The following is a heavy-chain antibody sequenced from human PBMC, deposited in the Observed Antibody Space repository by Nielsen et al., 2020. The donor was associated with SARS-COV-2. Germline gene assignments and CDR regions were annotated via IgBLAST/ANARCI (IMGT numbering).Heavy chain of an antibody. CDR2: IYPGDSDT. V-gene: IGHV5-51*01. CDR3: ARQGPLGYSYGYSDY. D-gene: IGHD5-18*01. Sequence: WIRQPPGKGLEWMGIIYPGDSDTRYSPSFQGQVTISADKSISTAYLQWSSLKASDTAMYYCARQGPLGYSYGYSDYWGQGTLVTVSS. J-gene: IGHJ4*02.